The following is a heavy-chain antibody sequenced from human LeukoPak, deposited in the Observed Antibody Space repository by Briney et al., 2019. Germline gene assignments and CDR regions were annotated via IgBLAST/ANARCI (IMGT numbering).Heavy chain of an antibody. J-gene: IGHJ4*02. CDR2: ISYDGSNK. D-gene: IGHD5-18*01. CDR3: AKERYGLVDY. Sequence: GGSLRLSCAASGFTFSSYGMHWVRQAPGKGLEWVAVISYDGSNKYYADSVKGRFTISRDNSKNTLYLQMNSLRAEDTAVYYCAKERYGLVDYWGQGTLVTVSS. CDR1: GFTFSSYG. V-gene: IGHV3-30*18.